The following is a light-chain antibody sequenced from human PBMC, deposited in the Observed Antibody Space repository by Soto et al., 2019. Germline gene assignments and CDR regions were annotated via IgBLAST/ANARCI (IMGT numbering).Light chain of an antibody. CDR3: QQDDNLPLT. CDR1: QDISNY. Sequence: DIQMTQSPSSLSASVGHRVTITCQASQDISNYLYWYQQKPGKAPKLLIYDASNLETVVPSRFSGSGSGTDFTFTISSLQPEDIATYYCQQDDNLPLTFGGGTKVEIK. V-gene: IGKV1-33*01. J-gene: IGKJ4*01. CDR2: DAS.